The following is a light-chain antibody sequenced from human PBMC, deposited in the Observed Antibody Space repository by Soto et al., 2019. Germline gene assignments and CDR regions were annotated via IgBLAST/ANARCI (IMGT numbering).Light chain of an antibody. V-gene: IGLV2-14*01. CDR2: EVD. Sequence: QSALTQPASVSGSPGQSITISCTGTSSDVGGYDYVSWYQQHPAKAPKLIIYEVDNRPSGISNRFSASKSGNTASLTISGLQAEDEADYYCSSYTDGNSLVVFGGGTKVTVL. CDR3: SSYTDGNSLVV. J-gene: IGLJ2*01. CDR1: SSDVGGYDY.